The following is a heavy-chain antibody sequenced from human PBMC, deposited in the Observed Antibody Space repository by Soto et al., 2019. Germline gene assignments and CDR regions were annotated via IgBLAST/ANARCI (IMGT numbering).Heavy chain of an antibody. J-gene: IGHJ6*02. CDR3: AKVRYSSPVGYYDGIDV. CDR2: IIPIFGTA. V-gene: IGHV1-69*01. D-gene: IGHD6-19*01. Sequence: QAQLEQSGGEVKKPGSSVKVSCKASRVAFSKFIVTWVRQAPGLGLEWVGGIIPIFGTANYAQKFQCRVTITADASTSTSYVEVNNLRSEDTAVYYCAKVRYSSPVGYYDGIDVWGQGTTVTVSS. CDR1: RVAFSKFI.